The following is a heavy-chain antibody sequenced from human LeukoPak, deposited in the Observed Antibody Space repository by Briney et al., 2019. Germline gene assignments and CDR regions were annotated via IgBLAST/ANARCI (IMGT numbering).Heavy chain of an antibody. Sequence: GESLKISCKGSGYSFTSYWIGWVRQMPGKGLEWMGIIYPGDSDTRYSPSFQGQVTISADKSISTAYLQWSSLKASDTAMYYCARLLRNIAAAVYFFDYWGQGTLVAVSS. CDR1: GYSFTSYW. V-gene: IGHV5-51*01. J-gene: IGHJ4*02. D-gene: IGHD6-13*01. CDR3: ARLLRNIAAAVYFFDY. CDR2: IYPGDSDT.